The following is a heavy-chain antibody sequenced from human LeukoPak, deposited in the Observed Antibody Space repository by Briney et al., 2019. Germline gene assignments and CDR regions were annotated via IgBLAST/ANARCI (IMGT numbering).Heavy chain of an antibody. Sequence: SETLSLTCTVSGGSISSYYWSWIRLPPGKGLEWNGYLSKSGNTNYSPSLKSRVTIFGDTSKNQFFLKLSSVTAADTAVYYCARARYVNSFYAFDIWGQGSLVTVS. CDR1: GGSISSYY. V-gene: IGHV4-59*01. D-gene: IGHD3-9*01. J-gene: IGHJ3*02. CDR3: ARARYVNSFYAFDI. CDR2: LSKSGNT.